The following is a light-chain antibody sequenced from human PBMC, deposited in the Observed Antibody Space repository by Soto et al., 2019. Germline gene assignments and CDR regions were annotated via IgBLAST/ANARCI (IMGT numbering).Light chain of an antibody. J-gene: IGLJ1*01. CDR2: EVS. V-gene: IGLV2-14*01. CDR3: SSYTSSSTLD. Sequence: QSVLTQPASVSGSPGQSITISCTGTSNDVGGYNYVSWYQQHPGKAPKLMIYEVSNRPSGVSNRFSGSKSGNTASLTISGLRAEDEADYYCSSYTSSSTLDFGAGTKVTVL. CDR1: SNDVGGYNY.